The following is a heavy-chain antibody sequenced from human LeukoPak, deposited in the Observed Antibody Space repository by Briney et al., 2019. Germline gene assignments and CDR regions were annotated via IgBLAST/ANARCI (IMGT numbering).Heavy chain of an antibody. D-gene: IGHD6-19*01. J-gene: IGHJ4*02. V-gene: IGHV3-23*01. CDR3: AKDTPPYSSGWYAFDY. CDR2: ISGSGGST. Sequence: GGSLRLSCAASGFTFSSYAMSWVRQAPGKGLEWVSAISGSGGSTYHADSVKGRFTISRDNSKNTLYLQMNGLRAEDTAVYYCAKDTPPYSSGWYAFDYWGQGTLVTVSS. CDR1: GFTFSSYA.